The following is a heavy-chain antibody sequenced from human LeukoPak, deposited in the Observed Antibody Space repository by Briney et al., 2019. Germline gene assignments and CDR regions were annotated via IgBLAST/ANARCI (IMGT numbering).Heavy chain of an antibody. CDR1: GFTFNNYA. CDR2: ISSDESNK. D-gene: IGHD3-10*01. V-gene: IGHV3-30*03. CDR3: ATDYSYGSGSYYNRFDN. Sequence: PGRSLRLSCAASGFTFNNYAMHWVRQAPGEGLEWMALISSDESNKYYADSVKGRFTISRDNSMNTLYLQMNSLRADDTAVYYCATDYSYGSGSYYNRFDNWGQGTLVTVSS. J-gene: IGHJ4*02.